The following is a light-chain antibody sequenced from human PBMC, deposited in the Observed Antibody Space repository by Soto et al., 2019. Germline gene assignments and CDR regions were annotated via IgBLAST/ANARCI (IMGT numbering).Light chain of an antibody. CDR1: STDVGGYNY. CDR2: EVS. V-gene: IGLV2-8*01. Sequence: QSALTQPPSASGSPGQSVTISCTGTSTDVGGYNYVSWYQQHPGKVPKLIIYEVSKWPSGVPDRFSGSKSGNTASLTVSGLQAEDEADYYFSSFTASNTVVFGGGTKLTVL. CDR3: SSFTASNTVV. J-gene: IGLJ2*01.